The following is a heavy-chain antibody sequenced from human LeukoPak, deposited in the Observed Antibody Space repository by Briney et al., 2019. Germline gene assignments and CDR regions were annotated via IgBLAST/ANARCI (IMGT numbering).Heavy chain of an antibody. V-gene: IGHV1-2*02. Sequence: ASVKVSCKASGYTFTGYYMHWVRQAPGQGLEWMGWINPNSGGTNYAQKFRGRVTMTRDTSISTAYMELSRLRSDDTAVYYCARDNTTQLGIDYWGQGTLVTVSS. CDR3: ARDNTTQLGIDY. J-gene: IGHJ4*02. D-gene: IGHD6-6*01. CDR2: INPNSGGT. CDR1: GYTFTGYY.